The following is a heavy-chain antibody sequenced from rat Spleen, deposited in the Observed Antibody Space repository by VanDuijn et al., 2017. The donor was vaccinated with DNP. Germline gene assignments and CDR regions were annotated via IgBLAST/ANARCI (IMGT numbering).Heavy chain of an antibody. J-gene: IGHJ2*01. V-gene: IGHV3-1*01. Sequence: VQLQESGPGLVKPSQSLSLTCSVTGYSITSYYWGWIRKFPGNKVEWIGHISYSGSSTYNPSLKSRISITRDTSKNQFFLQLNSVTSEDTATYYCARWTLYFDYWGQGVMVPVSS. CDR2: ISYSGSS. CDR1: GYSITSYY. CDR3: ARWTLYFDY.